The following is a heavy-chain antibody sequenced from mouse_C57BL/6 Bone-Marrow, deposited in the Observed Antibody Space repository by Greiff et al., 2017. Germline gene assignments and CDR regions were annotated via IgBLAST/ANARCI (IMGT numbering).Heavy chain of an antibody. D-gene: IGHD2-4*01. CDR2: IHPNSGST. CDR3: ARSYDYDFSMDY. J-gene: IGHJ4*01. Sequence: QVHVKQPGAELVKPGASVKLSCKASGYTFTSYWMHWVKQRPGQGLEWIGMIHPNSGSTNYNEKFKSKATLTVDKSSSTAYMQLSSLTSEDSAVYYCARSYDYDFSMDYWGQGTSVTVSS. CDR1: GYTFTSYW. V-gene: IGHV1-64*01.